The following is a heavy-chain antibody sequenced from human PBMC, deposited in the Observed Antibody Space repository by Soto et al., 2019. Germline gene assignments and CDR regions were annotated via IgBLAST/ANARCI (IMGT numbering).Heavy chain of an antibody. CDR3: ARGAPYGSGSYYTAYYYYGMDV. J-gene: IGHJ6*02. CDR1: GFTFSDYY. Sequence: PGGSLRLSCAASGFTFSDYYMSWIRQAPGKGLEWVSYISSSSSYTNYADSVKGRFTISRDNAKNSLYLQMNSLRAEDTAVYYCARGAPYGSGSYYTAYYYYGMDVWGQGTTVTVSS. V-gene: IGHV3-11*05. CDR2: ISSSSSYT. D-gene: IGHD3-10*01.